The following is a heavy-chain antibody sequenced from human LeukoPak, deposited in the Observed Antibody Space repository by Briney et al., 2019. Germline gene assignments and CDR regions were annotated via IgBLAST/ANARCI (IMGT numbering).Heavy chain of an antibody. J-gene: IGHJ4*02. V-gene: IGHV1-46*01. CDR2: IAPSLDTT. Sequence: ASVKIACKSFGFXFTNYLFHWVRQAPGQGLEWVGRIAPSLDTTNYAQKFRGRVTMTRDTSTSTVYMELSSLRSDDTAIYYCVREESGGYFGYWGQGTLVTVSS. CDR1: GFXFTNYL. D-gene: IGHD2-8*02. CDR3: VREESGGYFGY.